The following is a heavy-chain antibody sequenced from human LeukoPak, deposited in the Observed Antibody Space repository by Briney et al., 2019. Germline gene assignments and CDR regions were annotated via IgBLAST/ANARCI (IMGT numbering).Heavy chain of an antibody. CDR3: ARARSGDHGAFDI. V-gene: IGHV1-2*02. J-gene: IGHJ3*02. CDR1: GYTFTGYY. Sequence: GASVKVSCKASGYTFTGYYTHWVRQAPGQGLEWMGWINPNSGGTNYAQKFQGRVTMTRDTSISTAYMELSRLRSDDTAVYYCARARSGDHGAFDIWGQGTMVTVSS. D-gene: IGHD4-17*01. CDR2: INPNSGGT.